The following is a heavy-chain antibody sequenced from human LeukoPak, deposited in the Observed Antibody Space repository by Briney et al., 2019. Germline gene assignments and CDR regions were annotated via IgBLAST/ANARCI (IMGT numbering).Heavy chain of an antibody. CDR1: GFTFSNAW. D-gene: IGHD2-15*01. Sequence: GGSLRLSCAASGFTFSNAWMSWVRQAPGKGLEWVSFIQSKTYGEGTMYAASVRGRFTISRDDPRSTAYLQMNSLKTEDTAVYYCTASDHLYCSSSSCHFDYWGQGTLATVAS. CDR2: IQSKTYGEGT. V-gene: IGHV3-15*06. CDR3: TASDHLYCSSSSCHFDY. J-gene: IGHJ4*02.